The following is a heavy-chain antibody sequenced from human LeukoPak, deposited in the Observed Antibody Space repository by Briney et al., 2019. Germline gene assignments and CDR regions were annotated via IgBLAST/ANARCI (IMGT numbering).Heavy chain of an antibody. CDR3: AKGNDIGGYYYPHFDY. V-gene: IGHV3-30*18. Sequence: GGSLRLSCAASGFTFSSYGMHWVRQAPGKGLEWVAVISSDGNNKNYVDSVKGRFTFSRDNSKNTLYLQMNSLRAEDTAVYYCAKGNDIGGYYYPHFDYWGREPWSPSPQ. J-gene: IGHJ4*02. D-gene: IGHD3-22*01. CDR2: ISSDGNNK. CDR1: GFTFSSYG.